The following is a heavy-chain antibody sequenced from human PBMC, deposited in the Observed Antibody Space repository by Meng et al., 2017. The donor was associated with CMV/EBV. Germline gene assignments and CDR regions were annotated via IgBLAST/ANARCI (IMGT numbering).Heavy chain of an antibody. CDR1: GFTFSSYA. Sequence: GGSLRLSCAASGFTFSSYAMSWVRQAPGKGLEWVSVIYSGGSSTYYADSVKGRFTISRDNSKNTLYLQMNSLRAEDTAVYYCAKGGSSWYDPWGQGTLDTVSS. V-gene: IGHV3-23*03. CDR3: AKGGSSWYDP. J-gene: IGHJ5*02. D-gene: IGHD6-13*01. CDR2: IYSGGSST.